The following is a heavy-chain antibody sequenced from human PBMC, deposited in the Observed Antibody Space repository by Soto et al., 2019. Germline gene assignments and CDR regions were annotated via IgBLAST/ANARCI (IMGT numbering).Heavy chain of an antibody. CDR1: GYTLPELS. CDR3: ATVSDRYYYYGMDV. Sequence: ASVKVSCKVSGYTLPELSMHWVRQAPGKGLEWMGGFDPEDGETIYAQKFQGRVTMTEDTSTDTAYMELSSLRSEDTAVYYCATVSDRYYYYGMDVWGQGTTVTVSS. CDR2: FDPEDGET. V-gene: IGHV1-24*01. J-gene: IGHJ6*02.